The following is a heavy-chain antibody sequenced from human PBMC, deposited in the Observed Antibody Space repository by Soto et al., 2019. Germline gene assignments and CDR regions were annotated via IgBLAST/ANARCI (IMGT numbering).Heavy chain of an antibody. D-gene: IGHD3-16*01. Sequence: QITLKESGPTLVEPTQTLTLTCTYSGFSLRTTVVGVGWIRQPPGKALEWLGIIYWNDDKRYSPSLKNRFTLTSDISKSQVVLIMTNMDPVDTATYYCAHTWGLPFDYWGQGTLVIVSS. J-gene: IGHJ4*02. CDR3: AHTWGLPFDY. CDR2: IYWNDDK. CDR1: GFSLRTTVVG. V-gene: IGHV2-5*01.